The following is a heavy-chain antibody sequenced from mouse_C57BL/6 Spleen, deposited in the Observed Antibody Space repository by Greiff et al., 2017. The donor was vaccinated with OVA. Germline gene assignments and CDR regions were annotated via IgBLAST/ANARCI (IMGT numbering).Heavy chain of an antibody. CDR2: ISSGSSTI. D-gene: IGHD1-1*01. CDR3: ARSGYYGSSYGYFDV. CDR1: GFTFSDYG. Sequence: EVQLQESGGGLVKPGGSLKLSCAASGFTFSDYGMHWVRQAPEKGLEWVAYISSGSSTIYYADTVKGRFTIARDNAKNTLFLQMTSLRSEDTAMYYCARSGYYGSSYGYFDVWGTGTTVTVSS. V-gene: IGHV5-17*01. J-gene: IGHJ1*03.